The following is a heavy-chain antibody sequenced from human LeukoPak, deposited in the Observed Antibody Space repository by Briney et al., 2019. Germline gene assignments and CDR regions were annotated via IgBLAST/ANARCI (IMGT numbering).Heavy chain of an antibody. CDR2: VYYGGST. J-gene: IGHJ4*02. V-gene: IGHV3-53*01. D-gene: IGHD3-22*01. Sequence: GGSLRLSCAASGFTVSTNYMNWVRQVPGKGLEWVSVVYYGGSTYYADSVKGRFTISRDNSKNTLYLQMNSLRAEDTAVYYCARDSYYDSHPLTDWGQGTLVTVSS. CDR3: ARDSYYDSHPLTD. CDR1: GFTVSTNY.